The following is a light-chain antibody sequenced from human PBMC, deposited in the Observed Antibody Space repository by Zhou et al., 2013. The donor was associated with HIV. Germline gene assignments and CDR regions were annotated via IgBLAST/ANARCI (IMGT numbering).Light chain of an antibody. V-gene: IGLV1-44*01. J-gene: IGLJ2*01. CDR1: SSNIGSYT. Sequence: QSVLTQPPSASGTPGQRVTISCSGSSSNIGSYTVNWYQQLPGTAPKLLIYSHNQRPSGVPDRFSGSKSGTSASLAISGLQFEDEADYYCAAWDGSLNGVIFGGGTKLTVL. CDR3: AAWDGSLNGVI. CDR2: SHN.